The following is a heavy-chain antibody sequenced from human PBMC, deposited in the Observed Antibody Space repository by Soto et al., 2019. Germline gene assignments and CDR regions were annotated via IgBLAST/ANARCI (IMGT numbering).Heavy chain of an antibody. D-gene: IGHD2-2*01. V-gene: IGHV1-69*02. CDR1: GDTFSSYT. CDR2: IVPILGIA. Sequence: QVQLVQSGAEVKKPGSSVKVSCKASGDTFSSYTFSWVRQAPGQGLEWMGRIVPILGIANYAQNFQGRVTSTADKSTSTAYMELSNLRSEDTALYYCAGGGYCVSTTCYKPGDYWGQGTLVTVSS. CDR3: AGGGYCVSTTCYKPGDY. J-gene: IGHJ4*02.